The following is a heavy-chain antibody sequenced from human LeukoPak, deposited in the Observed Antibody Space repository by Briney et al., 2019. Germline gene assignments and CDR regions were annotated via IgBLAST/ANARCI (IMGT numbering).Heavy chain of an antibody. CDR3: ARTIKSVSCFDY. J-gene: IGHJ4*02. CDR1: GGSISSYY. V-gene: IGHV4-59*08. Sequence: SETLSLACTVSGGSISSYYWSWIRQPPGKGLEWIGYIYGSGNTNNNPSLKSRVTISVDTSKNQFSLKMSSVTAADTAVYYCARTIKSVSCFDYWGQGTLVTVSS. D-gene: IGHD2-15*01. CDR2: IYGSGNT.